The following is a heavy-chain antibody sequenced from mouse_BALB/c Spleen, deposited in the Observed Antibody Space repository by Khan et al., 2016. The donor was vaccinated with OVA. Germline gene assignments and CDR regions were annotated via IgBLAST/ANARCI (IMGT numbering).Heavy chain of an antibody. CDR2: INSNGGST. CDR1: GFTLSSYG. Sequence: EVELVESGGGLVQPGGSLKLSCAASGFTLSSYGMSWVRQTPDKRLELVATINSNGGSTYYPDSVKGRFTISRDNAKNTLYLQMSSLKSEDTAMYYCAREYYGYDGPFAYWGQGTLVTVSA. CDR3: AREYYGYDGPFAY. D-gene: IGHD2-2*01. V-gene: IGHV5-6-3*01. J-gene: IGHJ3*01.